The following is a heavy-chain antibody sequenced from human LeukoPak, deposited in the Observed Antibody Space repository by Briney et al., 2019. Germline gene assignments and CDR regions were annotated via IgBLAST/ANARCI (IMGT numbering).Heavy chain of an antibody. V-gene: IGHV4-31*03. D-gene: IGHD2-8*02. CDR3: ARLVPHYYYGLDL. J-gene: IGHJ6*02. CDR2: IHHTGST. Sequence: PSQTLSLTCTVSGGSIRSGGFYWSWIRQHPGKGLEWIGYIHHTGSTYYNPSLKSRLSISVDTPKNQFSLRLSSVTAADTAVYYCARLVPHYYYGLDLWGQGTTATVSS. CDR1: GGSIRSGGFY.